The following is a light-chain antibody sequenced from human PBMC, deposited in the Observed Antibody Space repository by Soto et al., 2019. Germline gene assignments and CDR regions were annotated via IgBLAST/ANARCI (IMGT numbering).Light chain of an antibody. V-gene: IGLV2-14*01. Sequence: QSALTQPAFVSGSPGQSIAISCTGTSGDVGGYDYVSWYQQHPDKAPKLMIYEVTKRPSWVSNRFSGSKSGNTASLTISGLQPEDEADYYCSSHTSGSTRVFGSGTQLTVL. CDR2: EVT. J-gene: IGLJ7*01. CDR1: SGDVGGYDY. CDR3: SSHTSGSTRV.